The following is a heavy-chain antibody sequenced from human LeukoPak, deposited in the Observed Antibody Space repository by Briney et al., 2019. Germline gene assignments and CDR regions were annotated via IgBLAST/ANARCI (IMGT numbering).Heavy chain of an antibody. J-gene: IGHJ5*02. CDR1: GVSISSSSNY. D-gene: IGHD5-12*01. CDR3: ARGGESGYDT. Sequence: SETLSLTCTVSGVSISSSSNYWGWIRQPPGKGLEWIGTIYSTGNTYYNPSLKSRLTISVDTSKNQFSLKLSSVTAADTAVYYCARGGESGYDTWGQGSLVTVSS. CDR2: IYSTGNT. V-gene: IGHV4-39*01.